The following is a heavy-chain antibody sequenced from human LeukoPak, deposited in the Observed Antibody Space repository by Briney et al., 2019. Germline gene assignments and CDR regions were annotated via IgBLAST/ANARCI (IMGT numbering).Heavy chain of an antibody. Sequence: ASVKVSCKASGYTFSTYGITWVRQAHGQGLEWLGWISPHNGNTNYAQKFQGRVTLTTDTSTNTAYLELRSLRSDDTALYYCARDHLDIVPTIYSFWGQGTLVTVSS. CDR2: ISPHNGNT. D-gene: IGHD5-12*01. J-gene: IGHJ4*02. CDR3: ARDHLDIVPTIYSF. V-gene: IGHV1-18*01. CDR1: GYTFSTYG.